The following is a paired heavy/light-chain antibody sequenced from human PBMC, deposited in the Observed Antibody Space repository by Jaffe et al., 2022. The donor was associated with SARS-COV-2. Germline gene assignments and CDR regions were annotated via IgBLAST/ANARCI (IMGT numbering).Heavy chain of an antibody. V-gene: IGHV4-39*01. CDR3: ARQSGPPTIAARHWYFDL. D-gene: IGHD6-6*01. Sequence: QLQLQESGPGLVKPSETLSLTCTVSDGSISSSTNYWGWIRQPPGEGLEWIVTLHYTGTTYYNPSLKSRVTISADTSKSQFSLKLTSVTAADTAVYYCARQSGPPTIAARHWYFDLWGRGTLVTVSS. J-gene: IGHJ2*01. CDR2: LHYTGTT. CDR1: DGSISSSTNY.
Light chain of an antibody. V-gene: IGLV1-40*01. CDR1: SSNIGAGYD. Sequence: QSVLTQPPSVSGAPGQRVTISCTGSSSNIGAGYDVHWYKQLPGTAPKVLICGNDNRPSGVPDRVSGSKSATSASLAITGLQAEDEADYYCQSYDSSLSLWVFGGGTKLTVL. J-gene: IGLJ3*02. CDR3: QSYDSSLSLWV. CDR2: GND.